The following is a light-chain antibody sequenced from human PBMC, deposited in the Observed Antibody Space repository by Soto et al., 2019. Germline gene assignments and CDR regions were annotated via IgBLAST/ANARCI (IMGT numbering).Light chain of an antibody. Sequence: QSVLTQPPSVSGAPGQRVTLSCTGNSSNLGAGYDVHWYQQLPGAAPKLVIFGNRNRPSGVPERFSGSKSGTSASLAITGLQAEDEADYFCSSLTRSDTWVIGGGTKLTVL. CDR1: SSNLGAGYD. CDR2: GNR. V-gene: IGLV1-40*01. J-gene: IGLJ3*02. CDR3: SSLTRSDTWV.